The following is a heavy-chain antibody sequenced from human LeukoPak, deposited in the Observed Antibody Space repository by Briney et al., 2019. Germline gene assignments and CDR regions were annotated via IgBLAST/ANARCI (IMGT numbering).Heavy chain of an antibody. Sequence: PSETLSLTCTVSGGSISSSSYYWGWIRQPPGKGLEWIGSIYYSGSTYYNPSLKSRVTISVDTSKNQFSLKLSSVTAADTAVYYCARESEYYYDSSTYSGDDYWGQGTLVTVSS. CDR2: IYYSGST. J-gene: IGHJ4*02. CDR1: GGSISSSSYY. D-gene: IGHD3-22*01. CDR3: ARESEYYYDSSTYSGDDY. V-gene: IGHV4-39*07.